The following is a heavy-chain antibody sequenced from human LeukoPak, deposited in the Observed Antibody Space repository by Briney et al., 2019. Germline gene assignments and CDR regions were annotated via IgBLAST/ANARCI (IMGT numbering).Heavy chain of an antibody. J-gene: IGHJ4*02. CDR2: IYHSGST. CDR3: ARGASTFPFDY. Sequence: SETLSLTCAVYGGSFSGNYWSWIRQPPGKGLEWIGEIYHSGSTNYNPSLESRVSISVDKSKNQFSLKLSSVTAADTAVYYCARGASTFPFDYWGQGTLVTVSS. CDR1: GGSFSGNY. D-gene: IGHD3-16*01. V-gene: IGHV4-34*01.